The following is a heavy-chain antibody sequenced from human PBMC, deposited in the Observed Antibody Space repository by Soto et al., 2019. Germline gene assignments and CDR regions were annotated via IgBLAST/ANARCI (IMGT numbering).Heavy chain of an antibody. CDR1: AGSFSTYY. V-gene: IGHV4-59*01. CDR3: ARDQGGPLAY. CDR2: IYYSVSS. Sequence: SETLSLTCTVSAGSFSTYYWSWIRQAPGKGLEWIGYIYYSVSSNYNPSLKSRVTMSVDTSKNQLSLKLSSVTAADTAVYYCARDQGGPLAYWDQGTMVTVSS. J-gene: IGHJ4*02. D-gene: IGHD2-15*01.